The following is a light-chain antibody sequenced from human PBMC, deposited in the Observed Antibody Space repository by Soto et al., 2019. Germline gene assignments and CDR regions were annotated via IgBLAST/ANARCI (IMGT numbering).Light chain of an antibody. J-gene: IGKJ1*01. CDR2: AAS. CDR3: LLDYAYFWA. Sequence: AIQLTQSPSSLSASVGDRVTITCRASQGIRSALGWYQQKPGKVPKLLIYAASTLQSGVPSRFSGSGFGTDFTRTINSLQPEDFATYYCLLDYAYFWAFGQGTKVDIK. V-gene: IGKV1-6*01. CDR1: QGIRSA.